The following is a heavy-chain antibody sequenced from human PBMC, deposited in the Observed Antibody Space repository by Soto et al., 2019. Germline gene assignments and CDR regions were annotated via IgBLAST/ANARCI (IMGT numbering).Heavy chain of an antibody. CDR3: AKPNILVAYRVGSFDV. Sequence: QVQLVEAWGGVVQPGKSLRLSCAASGFTFSAYGMHWVRQAQGKGLEWVAKTSYDGTEEFYADSVKGRFRMVRDNFKHTVYLKLNSRRAEDTSVYYCAKPNILVAYRVGSFDVWGQGTIVHGSS. CDR1: GFTFSAYG. D-gene: IGHD1-26*01. J-gene: IGHJ3*01. V-gene: IGHV3-30*18. CDR2: TSYDGTEE.